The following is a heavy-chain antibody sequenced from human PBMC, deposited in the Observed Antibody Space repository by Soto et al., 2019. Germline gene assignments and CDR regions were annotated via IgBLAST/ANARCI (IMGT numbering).Heavy chain of an antibody. CDR2: MYNDGST. D-gene: IGHD2-21*01. CDR3: AGFFYCDTGSYRYYLDY. J-gene: IGHJ4*02. CDR1: RSTVSTNH. V-gene: IGHV3-66*01. Sequence: GGSLRLSCAASRSTVSTNHMTWVRQAPGKGLEWVSVMYNDGSTYYADSVKGRFTTSRDNSKNTLYLQMNSLRAEDTAVYFCAGFFYCDTGSYRYYLDYWGQGTLVTVSS.